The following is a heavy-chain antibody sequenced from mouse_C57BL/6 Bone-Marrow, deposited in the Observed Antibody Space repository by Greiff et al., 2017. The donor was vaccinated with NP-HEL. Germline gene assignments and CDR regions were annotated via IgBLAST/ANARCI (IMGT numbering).Heavy chain of an antibody. CDR1: GFTFSDYY. CDR3: ARHGAVVATDWYFDV. J-gene: IGHJ1*03. Sequence: DVKLVESGGGLVQPGGSLKLSCAASGFTFSDYYMYWVRQTPEKRLEWVAYISNGGGSTYYPDTVKGRLTISRDNAKNTLYLQMSRLKSEDTAMYYCARHGAVVATDWYFDVWGTGTTVTVSS. D-gene: IGHD1-1*01. V-gene: IGHV5-12*01. CDR2: ISNGGGST.